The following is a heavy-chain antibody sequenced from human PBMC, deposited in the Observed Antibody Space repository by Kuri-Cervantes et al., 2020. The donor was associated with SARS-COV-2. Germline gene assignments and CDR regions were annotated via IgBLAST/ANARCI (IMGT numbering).Heavy chain of an antibody. V-gene: IGHV1-45*02. CDR3: ARSGPGAISREDGALDI. Sequence: SVKVSCKASGDTFTYRFLHWVRQAPGQASEWMGWITPFNGNTKYAQKFQDRVTITRDRSMNTAYMELSSLRSEDTAMYYCARSGPGAISREDGALDIWGQGTMVTVSS. D-gene: IGHD4/OR15-4a*01. J-gene: IGHJ3*02. CDR2: ITPFNGNT. CDR1: GDTFTYRF.